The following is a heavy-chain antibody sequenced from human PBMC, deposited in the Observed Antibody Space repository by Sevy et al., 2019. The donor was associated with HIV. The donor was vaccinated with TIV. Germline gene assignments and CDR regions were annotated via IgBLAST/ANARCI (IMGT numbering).Heavy chain of an antibody. CDR1: GFTFSDYY. CDR2: ISSSGSTI. D-gene: IGHD3-22*01. V-gene: IGHV3-11*01. Sequence: GGSLRLSCAASGFTFSDYYMSWIRQAPGKGLEWVSYISSSGSTIYYADSVKGRFTISRDNAKNSLYLQMNSLRAEDTAVYYCARDSVYYDSSGPPSEYLQHWGQGTLVTVSS. J-gene: IGHJ1*01. CDR3: ARDSVYYDSSGPPSEYLQH.